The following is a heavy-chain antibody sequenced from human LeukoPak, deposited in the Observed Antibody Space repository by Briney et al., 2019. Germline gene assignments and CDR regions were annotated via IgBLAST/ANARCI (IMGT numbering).Heavy chain of an antibody. CDR3: ARDRRDYYDSSAK. V-gene: IGHV1-69*04. Sequence: SVKVSCKASVGTFSSYAISWVRQAPGQGLEWMGRIIPILGIAHYAQKFQGRVTIPADKSTSTAYMELSSLRSEDTAVYYCARDRRDYYDSSAKWGQGTLVTVSS. J-gene: IGHJ4*02. CDR1: VGTFSSYA. D-gene: IGHD3-22*01. CDR2: IIPILGIA.